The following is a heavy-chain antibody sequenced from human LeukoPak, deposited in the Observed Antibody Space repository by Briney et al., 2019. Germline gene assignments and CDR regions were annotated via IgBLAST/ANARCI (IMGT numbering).Heavy chain of an antibody. J-gene: IGHJ5*02. Sequence: AAVNVSCKASVYTFTSYDINWVRQATRQGLEWMGWMNPNRGNTGYAQKFQGRVTMTRNTSISTAYMELSSLRSEDTAVYYCARGLSSRRITIFGVVTRGGWFDPWGQGTLVTVSS. V-gene: IGHV1-8*01. CDR2: MNPNRGNT. D-gene: IGHD3-3*01. CDR1: VYTFTSYD. CDR3: ARGLSSRRITIFGVVTRGGWFDP.